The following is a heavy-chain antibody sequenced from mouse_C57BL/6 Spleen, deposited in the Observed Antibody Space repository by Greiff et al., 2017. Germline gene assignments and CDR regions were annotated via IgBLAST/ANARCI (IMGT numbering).Heavy chain of an antibody. V-gene: IGHV1-85*01. Sequence: QVQLQQSGPELVKPGASVKLSCKASGYTFTSYDINWVKQRPGQGLEWIGWIYPRDGSTQYNEKFKGKTTLTVDTYSSTAYMELHSLTSEDSAVYFCASDYYGSSYSAWFAYWGQGTLVTVSA. CDR3: ASDYYGSSYSAWFAY. CDR2: IYPRDGST. D-gene: IGHD1-1*01. J-gene: IGHJ3*01. CDR1: GYTFTSYD.